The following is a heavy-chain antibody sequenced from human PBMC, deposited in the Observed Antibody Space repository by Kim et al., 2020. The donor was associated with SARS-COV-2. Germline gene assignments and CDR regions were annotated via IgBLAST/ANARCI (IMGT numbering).Heavy chain of an antibody. CDR2: IHSSGST. CDR1: GGSIISYW. J-gene: IGHJ4*02. Sequence: SETLSLTCSVSGGSIISYWWSWIRQPPGKGLEWIGYIHSSGSTKYNPSLKSRLTISVDTAKNQFSLKLTSVTSADTAMYYCARVVVHGYSDYWAQGTLVTASS. CDR3: ARVVVHGYSDY. D-gene: IGHD5-12*01. V-gene: IGHV4-59*01.